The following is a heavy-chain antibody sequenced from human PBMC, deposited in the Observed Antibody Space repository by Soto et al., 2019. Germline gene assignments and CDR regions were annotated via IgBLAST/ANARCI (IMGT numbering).Heavy chain of an antibody. Sequence: QVQLVQSGAEVKKPGASVKVSCEASGYTFTTHDINWVRQATGQGLEWMGWMNPRSGNTGEAQKFQGRLTMTSNTSTGTAYRELSGLTSEDTAVYYCARGPRYCSSPSCAYWDYWGQGTLVTVSS. CDR3: ARGPRYCSSPSCAYWDY. J-gene: IGHJ4*02. CDR1: GYTFTTHD. D-gene: IGHD2-2*01. CDR2: MNPRSGNT. V-gene: IGHV1-8*01.